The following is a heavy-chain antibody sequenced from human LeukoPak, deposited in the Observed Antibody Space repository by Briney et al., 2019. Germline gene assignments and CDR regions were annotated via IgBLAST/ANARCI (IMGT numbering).Heavy chain of an antibody. Sequence: GGSLRLSCEASGFTFSSSGMHWVRQPPGKGLEWVAYIRYDGSDKYYGDSLKGRFTISRDNSKKTLSLQMNTLTLADTAVYYCVRDSTVGASVFDFWGQGTMVTVSS. CDR3: VRDSTVGASVFDF. CDR2: IRYDGSDK. J-gene: IGHJ4*02. CDR1: GFTFSSSG. V-gene: IGHV3-30*02. D-gene: IGHD1-26*01.